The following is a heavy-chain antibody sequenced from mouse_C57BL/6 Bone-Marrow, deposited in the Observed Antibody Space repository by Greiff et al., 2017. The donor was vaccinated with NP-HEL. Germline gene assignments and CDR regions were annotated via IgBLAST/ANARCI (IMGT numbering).Heavy chain of an antibody. Sequence: QVQLQQSGAELVRPGTSVKVSCKASGYAFTNYLIEWVKQRPGQGLEWIGVINPGSGGTNYNEKFKGKATLTADKSSSNDYMQLSSLTSEDSAVYFCASSPYNTTVVAPWDDWGQGTTLTVSS. D-gene: IGHD1-1*01. CDR3: ASSPYNTTVVAPWDD. CDR2: INPGSGGT. CDR1: GYAFTNYL. V-gene: IGHV1-54*01. J-gene: IGHJ2*01.